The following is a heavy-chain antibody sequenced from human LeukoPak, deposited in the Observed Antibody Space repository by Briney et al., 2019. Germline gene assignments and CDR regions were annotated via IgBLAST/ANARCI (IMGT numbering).Heavy chain of an antibody. CDR3: ARGGGSAMDFDY. Sequence: PSQTLSLTCTVSGGSISSGSYYWSRIRQPAGKGLEWIGRIYTSGSTNYNPSLKSRVTISVDTSKNQFSLKLSSVTAADTAVYYCARGGGSAMDFDYWGQGTLVTVSS. V-gene: IGHV4-61*02. CDR2: IYTSGST. CDR1: GGSISSGSYY. J-gene: IGHJ4*02. D-gene: IGHD2-2*01.